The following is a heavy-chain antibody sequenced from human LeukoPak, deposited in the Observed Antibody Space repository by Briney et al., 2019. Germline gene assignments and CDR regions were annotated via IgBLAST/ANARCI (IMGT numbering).Heavy chain of an antibody. Sequence: GESLKISFKGSGFRFTSYWIGWVRQMPGKGLEWMGIIYPGDSDTRYSPSFQGQVTISADKSINTAYLQLASLKASEPAIYYCSRFNGIAALYYFDYWGQGTLVTVSS. CDR3: SRFNGIAALYYFDY. CDR1: GFRFTSYW. J-gene: IGHJ4*02. CDR2: IYPGDSDT. V-gene: IGHV5-51*01. D-gene: IGHD6-13*01.